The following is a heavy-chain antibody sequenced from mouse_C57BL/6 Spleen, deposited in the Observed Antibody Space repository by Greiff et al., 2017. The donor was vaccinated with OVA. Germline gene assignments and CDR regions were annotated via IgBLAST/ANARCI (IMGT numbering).Heavy chain of an antibody. D-gene: IGHD2-5*01. CDR1: GFTFSDFY. J-gene: IGHJ3*01. CDR3: ARGGYSNPFAY. V-gene: IGHV7-1*01. Sequence: EVKLMESGGGLVQSGRSLRLSCATSGFTFSDFYMEWVRQAPGKGLEWIAASRNKANDYTTEYSASVKGRFIVSRDTSQSILYLQMNALRAEDTAIYYCARGGYSNPFAYWGQGTLVTVSA. CDR2: SRNKANDYTT.